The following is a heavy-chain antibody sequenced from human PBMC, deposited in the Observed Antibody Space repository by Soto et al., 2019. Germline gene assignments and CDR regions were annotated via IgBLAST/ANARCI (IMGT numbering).Heavy chain of an antibody. Sequence: QVQLVQSGAEVKKPGASVKVSCKASGYTFTSYDINWVRQATGQGLEWMGWMNPNSGNTGYAQKFQGRVTMTRNTXXXXXYXXXXXLXSEXTAVYXCARERTGTTSMDVWGQGTTVTVSS. CDR1: GYTFTSYD. CDR3: ARERTGTTSMDV. V-gene: IGHV1-8*01. CDR2: MNPNSGNT. D-gene: IGHD1-1*01. J-gene: IGHJ6*02.